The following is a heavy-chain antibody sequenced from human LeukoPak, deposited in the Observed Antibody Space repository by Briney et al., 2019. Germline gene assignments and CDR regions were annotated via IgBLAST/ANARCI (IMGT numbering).Heavy chain of an antibody. V-gene: IGHV3-7*05. CDR3: ARLRAFDV. Sequence: GGSLRLSCAASGFTFGTYWMSWVRQAPGRGLEWVANIKQDGSEKHYVDSVKGRFTISRDNAKNSLYLQMNSLRAEDTAVYFCARLRAFDVWGQGTMVTVSS. J-gene: IGHJ3*01. CDR2: IKQDGSEK. CDR1: GFTFGTYW.